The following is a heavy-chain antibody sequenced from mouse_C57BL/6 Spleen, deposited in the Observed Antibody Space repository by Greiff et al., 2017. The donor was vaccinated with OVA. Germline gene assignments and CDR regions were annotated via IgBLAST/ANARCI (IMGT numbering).Heavy chain of an antibody. CDR2: ISNGGGST. CDR3: ARQTGFYYFDY. CDR1: GFTFSDYY. J-gene: IGHJ3*01. D-gene: IGHD1-1*01. V-gene: IGHV5-12*01. Sequence: EVQLQESGGGLVQPGGSLKLSCAASGFTFSDYYMYWVRQTPEKRLEWVAYISNGGGSTYYPDTVKGRFTISRDNAKNTLYLQMSRLKSEDTAMYYCARQTGFYYFDYWGQGTLVTVSA.